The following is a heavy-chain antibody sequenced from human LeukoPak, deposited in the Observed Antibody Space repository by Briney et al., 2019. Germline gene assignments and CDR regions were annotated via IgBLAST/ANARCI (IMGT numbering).Heavy chain of an antibody. V-gene: IGHV3-49*04. Sequence: PGGSLRLSCTASGFTFGDYAMSWVRQAPGKGLEWVSFIRTKGYGGTTEYAASVQGRFTISRDDSKSIAYLQMNSLKTEDTAVYYCTSLHCNGGSCAHNNWGQGTLVTVSS. CDR2: IRTKGYGGTT. D-gene: IGHD2-15*01. CDR1: GFTFGDYA. J-gene: IGHJ4*02. CDR3: TSLHCNGGSCAHNN.